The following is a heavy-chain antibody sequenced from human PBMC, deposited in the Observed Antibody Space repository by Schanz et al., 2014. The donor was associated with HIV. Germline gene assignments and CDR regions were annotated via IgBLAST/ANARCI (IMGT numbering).Heavy chain of an antibody. J-gene: IGHJ6*02. Sequence: QVQLVESGGGVVQPGRSLRLSCAASGFIFSSYGMHWVRQAPGKGLEWVSGISGSGGSPVYAGSVKGRFVISRDNSKNTLYLQMNSLRAEDTAIYYCARGSGPYYYYYGMDVWGQGTTVTVSS. CDR2: ISGSGGSP. CDR3: ARGSGPYYYYYGMDV. CDR1: GFIFSSYG. D-gene: IGHD3-10*01. V-gene: IGHV3-NL1*01.